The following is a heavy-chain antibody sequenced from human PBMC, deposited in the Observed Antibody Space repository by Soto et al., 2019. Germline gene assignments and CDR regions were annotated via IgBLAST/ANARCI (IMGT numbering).Heavy chain of an antibody. CDR3: TKEGSGSRYAFDV. Sequence: QVQLVESGGGVVPPGTSLRLSCVASGFTFSGHGMHWVRQAPGKGLEWVAVVSSDGGTKYYADSVRGRLTVSRDNSENTLSLQMSSLSSEDTAVYYCTKEGSGSRYAFDVWGRGTTVTVSS. CDR2: VSSDGGTK. J-gene: IGHJ3*01. D-gene: IGHD1-26*01. V-gene: IGHV3-30*18. CDR1: GFTFSGHG.